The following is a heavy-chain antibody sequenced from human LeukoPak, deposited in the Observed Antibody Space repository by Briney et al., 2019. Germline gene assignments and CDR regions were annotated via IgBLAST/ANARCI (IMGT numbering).Heavy chain of an antibody. Sequence: GGSLRLSCAASGFIFSNYWMNWVRQAPGKGLEWVANIKQDGSEKYYVDSVKGRSTISRDNATNSLYLQMNSLRAEDTAVYYCARDGGYSYGYTFDYWGQGTLVTDSS. D-gene: IGHD5-18*01. CDR3: ARDGGYSYGYTFDY. J-gene: IGHJ4*02. V-gene: IGHV3-7*01. CDR1: GFIFSNYW. CDR2: IKQDGSEK.